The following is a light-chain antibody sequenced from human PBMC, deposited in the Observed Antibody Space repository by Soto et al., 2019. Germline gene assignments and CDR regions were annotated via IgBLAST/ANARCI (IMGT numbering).Light chain of an antibody. CDR3: QQRSNWPPIT. CDR2: DAS. CDR1: QSVSSN. Sequence: EIVLSLSPAALSVSPGERATLSCMASQSVSSNLAWYQQKPGQAPRLLIYDASNRATGIPARFSGSGSGTDFTLTITSLEPEDFAVYYCQQRSNWPPITVGQGTRLEIK. V-gene: IGKV3-11*01. J-gene: IGKJ5*01.